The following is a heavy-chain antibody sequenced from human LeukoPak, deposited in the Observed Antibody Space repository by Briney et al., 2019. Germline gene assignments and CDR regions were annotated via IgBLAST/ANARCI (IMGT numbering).Heavy chain of an antibody. V-gene: IGHV4-61*02. J-gene: IGHJ4*02. CDR2: IYTSGST. D-gene: IGHD6-13*01. CDR1: GGSISSSSYY. CDR3: ARDGAASPIDY. Sequence: SETLSLTCTVSGGSISSSSYYWSWVRRPADKGLEWIGRIYTSGSTNYNPSLKSRITISVDTPKNQFSLKLSSVTAADTAVYYCARDGAASPIDYWGQGTLVTVSS.